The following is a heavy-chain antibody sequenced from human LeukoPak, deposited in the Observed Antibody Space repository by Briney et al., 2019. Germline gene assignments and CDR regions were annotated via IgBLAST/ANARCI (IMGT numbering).Heavy chain of an antibody. V-gene: IGHV1-2*02. CDR2: IHPRSGDT. CDR1: GYSFTAFY. J-gene: IGHJ4*02. D-gene: IGHD3-10*01. Sequence: ASVKVSCKASGYSFTAFYLHWVRQAPGQGLEWMGWIHPRSGDTTYAQKFQGRVTLTRDTSISTAYMDLSSLRSDDTAVYYCARDGDYGTGSYYRGCIDSRGQGTPVTVSP. CDR3: ARDGDYGTGSYYRGCIDS.